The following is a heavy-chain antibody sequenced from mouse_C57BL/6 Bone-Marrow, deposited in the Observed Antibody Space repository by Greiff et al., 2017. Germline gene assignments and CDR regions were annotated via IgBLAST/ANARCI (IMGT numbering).Heavy chain of an antibody. D-gene: IGHD2-3*01. CDR2: IDPSDSYT. V-gene: IGHV1-59*01. CDR1: GYTFTSYW. Sequence: QVQLQQPGAELVRPGTSVKLSCKASGYTFTSYWMHWVKQRPGHGLEWIGVIDPSDSYTNYNQKFKGKATLTVDTSSSTAYMQLSSLTSEDSAVYYCARDDDGYYYAMDYWGQGTSVTVSS. CDR3: ARDDDGYYYAMDY. J-gene: IGHJ4*01.